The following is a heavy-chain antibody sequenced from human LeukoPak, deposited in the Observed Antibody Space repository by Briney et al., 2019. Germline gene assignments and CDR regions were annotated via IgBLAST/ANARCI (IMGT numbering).Heavy chain of an antibody. CDR3: ARGPWSAAGYNGMDV. CDR2: ISYDGSNK. Sequence: GGPLRLSCAASGFTFSSYAMHWVRQAPGKGLEWVAVISYDGSNKYYADSVKGRFTISRDNSKNTLYLQMNSLRGEDTAVYYCARGPWSAAGYNGMDVWGQGTTVTVSS. V-gene: IGHV3-30*04. D-gene: IGHD6-13*01. CDR1: GFTFSSYA. J-gene: IGHJ6*02.